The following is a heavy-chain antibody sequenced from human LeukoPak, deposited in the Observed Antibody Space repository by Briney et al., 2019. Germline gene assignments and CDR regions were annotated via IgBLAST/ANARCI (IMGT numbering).Heavy chain of an antibody. D-gene: IGHD1-1*01. CDR1: GFTFSNAW. CDR2: IKSKTDGGTT. V-gene: IGHV3-15*01. Sequence: GGSLRLSCAASGFTFSNAWMSWVSQAPGKGLEWIGRIKSKTDGGTTDYAAPVKGRFTISRDDSENTLYLQMNSLKTEDTAVYFCTTETNWYFDLWGRGTLVTVSS. J-gene: IGHJ2*01. CDR3: TTETNWYFDL.